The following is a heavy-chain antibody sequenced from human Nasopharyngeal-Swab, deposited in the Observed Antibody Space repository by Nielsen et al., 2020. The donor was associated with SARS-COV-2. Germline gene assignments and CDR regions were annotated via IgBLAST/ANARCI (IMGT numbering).Heavy chain of an antibody. Sequence: GGSLRLSCKGSGYSFTSYWIAWVRQMPGKGLKWMGLIYPSDSETRYSPSFEGQVTISADKSISTAYLQWSSLKASDTAMYYCARGWYSGPDYWGQGTLVTVSS. CDR2: IYPSDSET. V-gene: IGHV5-51*01. CDR3: ARGWYSGPDY. D-gene: IGHD6-19*01. CDR1: GYSFTSYW. J-gene: IGHJ4*02.